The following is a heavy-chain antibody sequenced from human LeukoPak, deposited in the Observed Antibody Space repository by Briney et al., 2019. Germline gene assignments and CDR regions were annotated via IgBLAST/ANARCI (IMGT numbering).Heavy chain of an antibody. CDR2: ISSSSSYI. Sequence: PGGSLRLSCAASGFTFSSYSMNWVRQAPGKGLEWVSSISSSSSYIYYADSVKGRFTISRDNAKNSLYLQMNSLRVEDTAVYYCARYHFYYGSGSYSNWGQGTLVTVSS. CDR3: ARYHFYYGSGSYSN. V-gene: IGHV3-21*01. D-gene: IGHD3-10*01. CDR1: GFTFSSYS. J-gene: IGHJ4*02.